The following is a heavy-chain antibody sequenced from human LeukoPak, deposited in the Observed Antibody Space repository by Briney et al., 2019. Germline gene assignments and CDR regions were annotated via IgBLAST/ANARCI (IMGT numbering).Heavy chain of an antibody. CDR1: GYTFTNNF. D-gene: IGHD5-24*01. CDR3: ARDISARDEAWWFDP. Sequence: ASVKISCKAFGYTFTNNFMHWVRQAPGQGPEWVGLISPTGSFTAYAQKFQGRVTLTRDLSTSTDYLELRSLRSEDTAVYYCARDISARDEAWWFDPWGQGTLVTVSS. CDR2: ISPTGSFT. V-gene: IGHV1-46*01. J-gene: IGHJ5*02.